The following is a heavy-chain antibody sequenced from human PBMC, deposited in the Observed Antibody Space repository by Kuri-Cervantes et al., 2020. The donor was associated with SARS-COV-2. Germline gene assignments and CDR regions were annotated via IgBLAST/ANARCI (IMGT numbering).Heavy chain of an antibody. CDR2: ISSSSSCI. Sequence: GGSLRLSCAASGFTFSSYSMNWVRQAPGKGLEWVSSISSSSSCIYYADSVKGRFTISRDNSKNTLHLQMNSLRADDTAVYYCARDLVLMVFGTDHYYGMDVWGQGTTVTVSS. CDR1: GFTFSSYS. CDR3: ARDLVLMVFGTDHYYGMDV. J-gene: IGHJ6*02. D-gene: IGHD2-8*01. V-gene: IGHV3-21*01.